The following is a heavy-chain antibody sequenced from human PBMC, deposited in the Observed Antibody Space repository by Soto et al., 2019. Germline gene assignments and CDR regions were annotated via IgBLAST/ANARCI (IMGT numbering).Heavy chain of an antibody. V-gene: IGHV4-4*02. CDR3: ARDPDSSGWPDY. Sequence: QVQLQESGPGLVKPSGTLSLTCAVSGGSISSSNWWSWVRQPPGKGLEWIGEIYHSGSTNYNPSLKTRVTISVHKSTNHFSLKLRSVTAADTAVYYCARDPDSSGWPDYWGQGTLVTVSS. CDR1: GGSISSSNW. CDR2: IYHSGST. D-gene: IGHD6-19*01. J-gene: IGHJ4*02.